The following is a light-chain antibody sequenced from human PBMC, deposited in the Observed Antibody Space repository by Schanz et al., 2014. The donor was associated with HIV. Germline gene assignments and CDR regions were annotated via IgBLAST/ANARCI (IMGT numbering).Light chain of an antibody. V-gene: IGLV2-14*01. CDR1: SSDVGGYNY. J-gene: IGLJ1*01. CDR2: DVS. Sequence: QSALTQPRSVSGSPGQSVTISCTGTSSDVGGYNYVSWYQQHPGKAPKLLIYDVSNRPSGISYRFSGSKSGNTASLTISGLQAEDEGDYYCSSYTSSSTYVFGTGTKLTVL. CDR3: SSYTSSSTYV.